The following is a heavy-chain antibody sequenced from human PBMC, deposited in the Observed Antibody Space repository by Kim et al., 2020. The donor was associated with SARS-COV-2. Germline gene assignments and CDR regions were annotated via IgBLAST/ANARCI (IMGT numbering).Heavy chain of an antibody. CDR3: ARSYYYDSRRGNFDY. D-gene: IGHD3-22*01. Sequence: ASVKVSCKASGYTFTSYGISWVRQAPGQGLEWMGWISAYNGNTNYAQKLQGRVTMTTDTSTSTAYMELRSLRSDDTAVYYCARSYYYDSRRGNFDYWGQGTLVTVSS. CDR1: GYTFTSYG. J-gene: IGHJ4*02. CDR2: ISAYNGNT. V-gene: IGHV1-18*01.